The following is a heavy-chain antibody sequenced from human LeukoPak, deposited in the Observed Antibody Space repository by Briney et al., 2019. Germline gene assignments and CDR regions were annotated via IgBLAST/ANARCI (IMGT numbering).Heavy chain of an antibody. D-gene: IGHD3-3*01. V-gene: IGHV1-2*02. CDR1: GYSFTGYY. Sequence: ASVKVSCKASGYSFTGYYMHWVRQAPGQGLEWMGWINPNSGDTKYAQKFQGRVTMTRDTSISTAYMELSRLRSDDTAVYYCARDSLYYDFWSGYSQDYWGQGTLVTVSS. CDR3: ARDSLYYDFWSGYSQDY. J-gene: IGHJ4*02. CDR2: INPNSGDT.